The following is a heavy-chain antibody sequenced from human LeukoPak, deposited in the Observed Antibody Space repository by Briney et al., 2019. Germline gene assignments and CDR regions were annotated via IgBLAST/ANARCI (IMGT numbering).Heavy chain of an antibody. CDR3: ASDLITGTTSGLNDASDI. J-gene: IGHJ3*02. CDR2: ISSNGGST. D-gene: IGHD1-20*01. V-gene: IGHV3-64*01. Sequence: PGGSLRLSCAASGFTFSSYAMHWVRQAPGKGLEYVSAISSNGGSTYYANSVKGRFTISRDNSKNTLYLQMGSLRAEDMAVYYCASDLITGTTSGLNDASDIWGQGTMVTVSS. CDR1: GFTFSSYA.